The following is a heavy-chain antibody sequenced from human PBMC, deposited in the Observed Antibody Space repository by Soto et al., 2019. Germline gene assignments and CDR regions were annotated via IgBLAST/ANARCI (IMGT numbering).Heavy chain of an antibody. V-gene: IGHV3-7*05. Sequence: EVQLVESGGDLVQPGGPLRLSCAASGFSFASSWMTWVRQAPGKGLEWVANIKKDGSKINYLDSVRGRFTVSRDNAKNSLYLEMNTLRAADTALYCWARNVTPGSSSLYLDALDIWCQGTMVTVSS. D-gene: IGHD6-13*01. J-gene: IGHJ3*02. CDR1: GFSFASSW. CDR2: IKKDGSKI. CDR3: ARNVTPGSSSLYLDALDI.